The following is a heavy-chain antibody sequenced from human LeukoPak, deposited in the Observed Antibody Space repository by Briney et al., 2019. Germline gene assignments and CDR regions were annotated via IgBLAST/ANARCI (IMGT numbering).Heavy chain of an antibody. CDR2: IWYGGSNK. V-gene: IGHV3-30*02. CDR1: GFTFSSYG. CDR3: AKDPASSYYYDSSGSPDY. Sequence: PGGSLRLSCAASGFTFSSYGMHWVRQAPGKGLERVAVIWYGGSNKYYADSVKGRFTISRDNSKNTLYLQMNSLRAEDTAVYYCAKDPASSYYYDSSGSPDYWGQGTLVTVSS. J-gene: IGHJ4*02. D-gene: IGHD3-22*01.